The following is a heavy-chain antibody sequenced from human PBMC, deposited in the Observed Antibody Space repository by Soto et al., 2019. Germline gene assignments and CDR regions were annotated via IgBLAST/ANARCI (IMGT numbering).Heavy chain of an antibody. CDR1: GGSISSGGYS. D-gene: IGHD2-8*01. CDR3: ARGRGVLMVYASMDV. V-gene: IGHV4-30-2*01. J-gene: IGHJ6*03. CDR2: IYHSGST. Sequence: SETLSLTCAVSGGSISSGGYSWSGIRQPPGKGLEWIGYIYHSGSTNYNPSLKSRVTISVDTSKNQFSLKLSSVTAADTAVYYCARGRGVLMVYASMDVWGKGTTVTVSS.